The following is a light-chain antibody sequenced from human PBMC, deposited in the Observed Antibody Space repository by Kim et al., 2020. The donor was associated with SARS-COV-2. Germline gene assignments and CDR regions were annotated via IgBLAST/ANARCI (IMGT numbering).Light chain of an antibody. V-gene: IGLV1-47*01. CDR3: AAWDDFLKGV. CDR1: NSNIGTYY. CDR2: NNN. Sequence: QSVLTQPPSTSGTPGQTVTISCSGSNSNIGTYYVYWYQQFPGTAPKLLIYNNNQRPSGVPARFSGSKSGTSASLTISGLRSEDEAHYYCAAWDDFLKGVFGGGTQLAVL. J-gene: IGLJ2*01.